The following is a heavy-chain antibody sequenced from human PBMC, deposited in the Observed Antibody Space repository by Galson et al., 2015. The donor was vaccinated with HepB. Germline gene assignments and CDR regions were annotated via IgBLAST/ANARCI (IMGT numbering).Heavy chain of an antibody. D-gene: IGHD5-24*01. CDR3: AHFVGYNYFDY. CDR1: GFSLTTSGVG. J-gene: IGHJ4*02. CDR2: IYWNDDE. Sequence: PALVKPTQPLTLTCVFSGFSLTTSGVGVGWIRQPPGKALEWLAVIYWNDDEHHSPALRSRLTITKDTSKDQVVLRMTNMEPVDTATYYCAHFVGYNYFDYWGRGTLVTVSS. V-gene: IGHV2-5*01.